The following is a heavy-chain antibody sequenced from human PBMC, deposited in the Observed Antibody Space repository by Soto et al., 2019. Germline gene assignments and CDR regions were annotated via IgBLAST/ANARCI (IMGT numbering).Heavy chain of an antibody. CDR2: ISYDGSNK. Sequence: QVQLVESGGGVVQPGRSLRLSCAASGFTFSSYGMHWVRQAPGKGLEWVAVISYDGSNKYYEDSVKGRFTISSDNYKNTLYLQMNSPRAYDTAVYYCAKGVLYYDILTGYYNVHEKGREDFQHWGQGTLVTVSP. D-gene: IGHD3-9*01. CDR3: AKGVLYYDILTGYYNVHEKGREDFQH. J-gene: IGHJ1*01. CDR1: GFTFSSYG. V-gene: IGHV3-30*18.